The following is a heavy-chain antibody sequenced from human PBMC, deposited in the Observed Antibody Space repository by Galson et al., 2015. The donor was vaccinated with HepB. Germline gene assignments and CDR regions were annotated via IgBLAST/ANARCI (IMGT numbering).Heavy chain of an antibody. V-gene: IGHV3-33*01. J-gene: IGHJ4*02. CDR2: IWYDGSNK. CDR1: GFTFSSYG. CDR3: ARGLWFRESLIDY. Sequence: SLRLSCAASGFTFSSYGMHWVRQAPGKGLEWVAVIWYDGSNKYYADSVKGRFTISRDNSKNTLYLQMNSLRAEDTAVYYCARGLWFRESLIDYWGQGTLVTVSS. D-gene: IGHD3-10*01.